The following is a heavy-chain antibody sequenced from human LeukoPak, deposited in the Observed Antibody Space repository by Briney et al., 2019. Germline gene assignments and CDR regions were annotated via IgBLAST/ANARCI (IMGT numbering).Heavy chain of an antibody. Sequence: GGSLRLSCAASGFTFSDYYMSWIRQAPGKGLEWVSAISGSGGSTYYADSVKGRFTISRDNSKDTLYLQMNSLRAEDTAVYYCARTRYQLLLGEIDYWGQGTLVTVSS. CDR3: ARTRYQLLLGEIDY. D-gene: IGHD2-2*01. J-gene: IGHJ4*02. V-gene: IGHV3-23*01. CDR1: GFTFSDYY. CDR2: ISGSGGST.